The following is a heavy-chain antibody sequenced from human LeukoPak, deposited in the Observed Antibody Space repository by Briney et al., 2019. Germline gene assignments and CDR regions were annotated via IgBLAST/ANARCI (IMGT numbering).Heavy chain of an antibody. D-gene: IGHD1-1*01. CDR1: GFTFSSYE. Sequence: PGGSLRLSCAASGFTFSSYEMNWVRQAPGKGLEWVSGISGSGGSTYYADSVKGRFTISRDNSKNTLYLQMNSLRAEDTAVYYCAKDLSYNYGATKDYWGQGTLVTVSS. CDR3: AKDLSYNYGATKDY. J-gene: IGHJ4*02. CDR2: ISGSGGST. V-gene: IGHV3-23*01.